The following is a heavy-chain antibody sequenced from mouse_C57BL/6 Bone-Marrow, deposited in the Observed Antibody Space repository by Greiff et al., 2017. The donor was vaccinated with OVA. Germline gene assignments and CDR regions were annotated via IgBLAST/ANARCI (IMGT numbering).Heavy chain of an antibody. Sequence: LVESGAELVRPGTSVKVSCKASGYAFTNYLIEWVKQRPGQGLEWIGVINPGSGGTNYNEKFKGKATLTADKSSSTAYMQLSSLTSEDSAVYYCAREGRTTVVATDYWGQGTTLTVSS. V-gene: IGHV1-54*01. D-gene: IGHD1-1*01. CDR3: AREGRTTVVATDY. CDR2: INPGSGGT. J-gene: IGHJ2*01. CDR1: GYAFTNYL.